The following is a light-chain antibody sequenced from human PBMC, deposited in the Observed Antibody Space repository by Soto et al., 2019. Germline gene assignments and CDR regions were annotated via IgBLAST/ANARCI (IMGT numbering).Light chain of an antibody. Sequence: QSALTQPASVSGSPGQSITISCTGTSSDVGGYNYVSWYQQHPGKAPKLMIYEVSNRPSGVSNRFSGSKSGNTASLTISGLPAEDEADYYCSSYTSSSTLYVFGTGPKLTVL. CDR2: EVS. J-gene: IGLJ1*01. CDR3: SSYTSSSTLYV. CDR1: SSDVGGYNY. V-gene: IGLV2-14*01.